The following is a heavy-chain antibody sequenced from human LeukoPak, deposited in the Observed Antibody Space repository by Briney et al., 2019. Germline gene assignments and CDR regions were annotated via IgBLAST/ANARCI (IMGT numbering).Heavy chain of an antibody. CDR1: GFTFSSYS. CDR2: ISSSSSYI. CDR3: AREASYSSSPDAFDI. D-gene: IGHD6-6*01. V-gene: IGHV3-21*01. J-gene: IGHJ3*02. Sequence: GGSLRLSCAASGFTFSSYSMNWVRQAPGKGLEWVSSISSSSSYIYYADSVKGRFTISRDNAKNSLYLQMNSLRAEDTAVYYCAREASYSSSPDAFDIWGQGTMVTVSS.